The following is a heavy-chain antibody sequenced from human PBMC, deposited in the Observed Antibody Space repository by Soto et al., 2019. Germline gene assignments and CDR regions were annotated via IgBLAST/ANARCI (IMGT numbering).Heavy chain of an antibody. Sequence: EVQLLESGGGLVQPGGSLRLSCAASGFTFSSYAMSWVRQAPGKGLEWVSAISGSGGSTYYADSVKGRFTTSRDNSKNTLYLQMNSLRAEDTAVYYCAKDRRLTFGGVIVTGDYWGQGTLVTVSS. J-gene: IGHJ4*02. CDR3: AKDRRLTFGGVIVTGDY. V-gene: IGHV3-23*01. D-gene: IGHD3-16*02. CDR1: GFTFSSYA. CDR2: ISGSGGST.